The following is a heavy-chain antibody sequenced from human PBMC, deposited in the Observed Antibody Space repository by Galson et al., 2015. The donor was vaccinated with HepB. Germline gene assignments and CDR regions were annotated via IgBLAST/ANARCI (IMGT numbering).Heavy chain of an antibody. CDR2: INHSGST. D-gene: IGHD1-7*01. Sequence: SETLSLTCAVYGGSFSGYYWSWIRQPPGKGLEWIGEINHSGSTNYNPSLKSRVTISVDTSKNQFSLKLSSVTAADTAVYYCAGGRVTKTTYYYYGMDVWGQGTTVTVSS. CDR3: AGGRVTKTTYYYYGMDV. CDR1: GGSFSGYY. J-gene: IGHJ6*02. V-gene: IGHV4-34*01.